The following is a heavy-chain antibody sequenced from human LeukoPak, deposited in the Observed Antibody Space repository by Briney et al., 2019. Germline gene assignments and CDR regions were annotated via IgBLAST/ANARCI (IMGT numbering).Heavy chain of an antibody. J-gene: IGHJ4*02. D-gene: IGHD6-19*01. CDR3: ASAVPHDY. Sequence: GGSLILACAAPGFPFRDHHIAWVRQAPGKVQERDARRQNKHKSYTTDYAACVKGRVTISRHGAQNILFQQINSLKIEDTAMYCCASAVPHDYWGQGTLVTVSS. V-gene: IGHV3-72*01. CDR2: RQNKHKSYTT. CDR1: GFPFRDHH.